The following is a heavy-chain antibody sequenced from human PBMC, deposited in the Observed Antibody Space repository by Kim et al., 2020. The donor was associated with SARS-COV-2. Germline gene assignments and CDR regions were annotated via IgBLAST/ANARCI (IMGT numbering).Heavy chain of an antibody. J-gene: IGHJ2*01. Sequence: RFTIARDNSKNTLYLQMNSLRAEDTAVYYCARDGGYCSGGSWHPEGYFDLWGRGTLVTVSS. V-gene: IGHV3-30*01. D-gene: IGHD2-15*01. CDR3: ARDGGYCSGGSWHPEGYFDL.